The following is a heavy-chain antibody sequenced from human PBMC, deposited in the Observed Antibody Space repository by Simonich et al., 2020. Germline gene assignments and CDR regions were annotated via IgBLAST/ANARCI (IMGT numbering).Heavy chain of an antibody. D-gene: IGHD3-10*01. CDR2: IYWDDDK. CDR1: GFSLSTSGVG. CDR3: AHKLSGWFGERDAFDI. J-gene: IGHJ3*02. V-gene: IGHV2-5*02. Sequence: QITLKESGPTLVKPTQTLTLTCTFSGFSLSTSGVGVGWIRQPPGKALEWLALIYWDDDKRYSPSLKSRLTITKDTSKNQVVRTMTNMDPVDTATYYCAHKLSGWFGERDAFDIWGQGTMVTVSS.